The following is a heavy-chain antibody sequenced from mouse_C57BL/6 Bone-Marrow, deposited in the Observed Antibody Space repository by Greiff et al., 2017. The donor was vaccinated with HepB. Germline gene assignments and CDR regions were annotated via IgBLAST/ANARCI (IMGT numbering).Heavy chain of an antibody. Sequence: QVQLQQPGAELVRPGTSVKLSCKASGYTFTSYWMHWVKQRPGQGLEWIGVIDPSDSYTNYNQKFKGKATLTVDTSSSTAYMQLSSLTSEDSAVYYCALYYGNPAWFAYWGQGTLVTVSA. CDR1: GYTFTSYW. CDR3: ALYYGNPAWFAY. J-gene: IGHJ3*01. V-gene: IGHV1-59*01. CDR2: IDPSDSYT. D-gene: IGHD2-1*01.